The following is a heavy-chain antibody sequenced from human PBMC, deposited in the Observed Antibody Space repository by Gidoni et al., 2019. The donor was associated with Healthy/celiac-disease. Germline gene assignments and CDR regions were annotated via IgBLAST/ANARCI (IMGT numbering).Heavy chain of an antibody. V-gene: IGHV3-30-3*01. CDR1: GFTFRSCA. Sequence: QVQLGETGGGVVQRGRSLRLPRAAAGFTFRSCATHWVRQAPGKGLEWVAVISYDGSNEYYADSVKGRFTISGDNSKNTLYLQMNSLRAEDTAVYYCARDGGTYSSSWSRGNWFDPWGQGTLVTVSS. CDR3: ARDGGTYSSSWSRGNWFDP. J-gene: IGHJ5*02. D-gene: IGHD6-13*01. CDR2: ISYDGSNE.